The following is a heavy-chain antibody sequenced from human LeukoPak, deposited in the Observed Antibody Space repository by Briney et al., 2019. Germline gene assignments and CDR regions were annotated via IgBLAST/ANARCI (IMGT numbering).Heavy chain of an antibody. Sequence: SETLSLTCAVYGGSFSGYYWSWIRQPPGKGLEWIGEINHSGSTNYNPSLKSRVTISVDTSKNQFSLKLSSVTAADTAVYYCARQGANYYDSSGYYYGVYTYFDYWGQGTLITVSS. D-gene: IGHD3-22*01. CDR3: ARQGANYYDSSGYYYGVYTYFDY. J-gene: IGHJ4*02. CDR1: GGSFSGYY. V-gene: IGHV4-34*01. CDR2: INHSGST.